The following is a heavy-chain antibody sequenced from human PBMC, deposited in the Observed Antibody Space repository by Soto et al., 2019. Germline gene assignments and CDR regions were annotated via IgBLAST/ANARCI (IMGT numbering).Heavy chain of an antibody. V-gene: IGHV4-34*01. D-gene: IGHD5-18*01. J-gene: IGHJ5*02. CDR2: INHSGST. CDR3: ARGKEYSYGHNWFDP. CDR1: VGSFSGYY. Sequence: SETLALSCAFYVGSFSGYYWSWIRQPPGKGLDWIGEINHSGSTNYNPSLKSRVTISVDTSKNQFSLKLSSVTAADTAVYYCARGKEYSYGHNWFDPWGQGTMVTVSS.